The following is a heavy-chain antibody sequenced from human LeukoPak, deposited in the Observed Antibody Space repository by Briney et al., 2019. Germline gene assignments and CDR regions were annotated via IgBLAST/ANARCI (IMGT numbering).Heavy chain of an antibody. D-gene: IGHD1-26*01. V-gene: IGHV3-43*02. CDR2: IDKDGRKT. CDR3: ATWAFYHSLDV. J-gene: IGHJ6*02. CDR1: GFTLGAFA. Sequence: GGSLRLSCAASGFTLGAFAMHWVRQAPGKGLEWVSLIDKDGRKTHYADSVKGRFTISRDNSKNSLYLQMTSLRTEDTALYYCATWAFYHSLDVWGQGATVTVSS.